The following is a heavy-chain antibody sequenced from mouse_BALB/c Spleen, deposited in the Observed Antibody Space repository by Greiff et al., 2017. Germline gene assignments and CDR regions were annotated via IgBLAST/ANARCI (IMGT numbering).Heavy chain of an antibody. V-gene: IGHV1-69*01. D-gene: IGHD1-1*02. J-gene: IGHJ3*01. Sequence: QVQLQQSGAELVMPGASVKMSCKASGYTFTDYWMHWVKQRPGQGLEWIGAIDTSDSYTSYNQKFKGKATLTADKSSSTAYMQLSSLASEDSAVYYCARCGIFAYWGQGTLVTVSA. CDR1: GYTFTDYW. CDR3: ARCGIFAY. CDR2: IDTSDSYT.